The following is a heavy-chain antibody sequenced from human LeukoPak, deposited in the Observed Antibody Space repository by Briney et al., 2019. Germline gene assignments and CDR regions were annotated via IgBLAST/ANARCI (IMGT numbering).Heavy chain of an antibody. Sequence: ASVKVSCKASGYTFTGYYIHWVRQAPGQGLEWMGWINPHSGGTNYAQKFQGGGTMTRHTSISTAYVELGRLRSDDTAVYYCARDIAGTYLHTLRYFDWLSPTREPNFDYWGQGTLVTVSS. J-gene: IGHJ4*02. V-gene: IGHV1-2*02. CDR3: ARDIAGTYLHTLRYFDWLSPTREPNFDY. CDR2: INPHSGGT. D-gene: IGHD3-9*01. CDR1: GYTFTGYY.